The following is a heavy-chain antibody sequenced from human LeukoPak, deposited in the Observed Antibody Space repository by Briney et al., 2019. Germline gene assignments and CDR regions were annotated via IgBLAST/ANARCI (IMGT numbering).Heavy chain of an antibody. CDR1: GYTLTELS. CDR3: STVNILGPSHAFFDF. CDR2: FDPEDGER. J-gene: IGHJ4*02. D-gene: IGHD3-9*01. Sequence: ASVKVSCKVSGYTLTELSIHWVRQAPGKGLEWMGGFDPEDGERIFARTFLGRAAMTEDSSLDTAYMELSSLRSEDTAVYYCSTVNILGPSHAFFDFWGQGTLVTVSS. V-gene: IGHV1-24*01.